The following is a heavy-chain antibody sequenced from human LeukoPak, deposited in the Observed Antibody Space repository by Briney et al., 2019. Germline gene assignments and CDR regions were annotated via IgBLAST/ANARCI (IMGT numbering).Heavy chain of an antibody. CDR1: GFSFISYT. CDR3: AKAAYGDYVNWFDP. Sequence: GGSLRLSCAASGFSFISYTLHWVRQAPVKGLEWVSAINGIGGSTFYADSVQGRFTISRDNSKNTLYLEMKSLRADDTAIYYCAKAAYGDYVNWFDPWGQGILVIVSS. CDR2: INGIGGST. V-gene: IGHV3-23*01. J-gene: IGHJ5*02. D-gene: IGHD4-17*01.